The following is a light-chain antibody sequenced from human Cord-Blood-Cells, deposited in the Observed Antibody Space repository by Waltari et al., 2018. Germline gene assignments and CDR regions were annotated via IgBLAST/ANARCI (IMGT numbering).Light chain of an antibody. J-gene: IGLJ1*01. CDR3: CSYAASSTYV. V-gene: IGLV2-23*01. CDR2: EGS. Sequence: QSALTQPASVSGSPRQSITISCTGTSSDVGSYNLLSWYQQHPSKTPKLMIYEGSKRNSAVLKISSGSKSGSRASPTITGLQAETEADYYSCSYAASSTYVFGTGTNVTVL. CDR1: SSDVGSYNL.